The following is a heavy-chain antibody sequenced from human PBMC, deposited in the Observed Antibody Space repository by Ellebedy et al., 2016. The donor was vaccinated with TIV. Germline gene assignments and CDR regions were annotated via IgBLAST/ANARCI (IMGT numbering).Heavy chain of an antibody. CDR1: GFTFRSYA. Sequence: PGGSLRLSCAGSGFTFRSYAMTWVRQAPGKGLEWVSYITSRSDTIYYADSVEGRFTISRDNAKNSLYLEMNSLRDEDTALYDCAREERTSSNPDYWGQGTLVVVSS. D-gene: IGHD2-2*01. J-gene: IGHJ4*02. V-gene: IGHV3-48*02. CDR3: AREERTSSNPDY. CDR2: ITSRSDTI.